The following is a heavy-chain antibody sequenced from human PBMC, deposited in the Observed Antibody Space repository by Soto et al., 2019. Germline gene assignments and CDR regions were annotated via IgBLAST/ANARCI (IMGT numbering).Heavy chain of an antibody. J-gene: IGHJ4*02. V-gene: IGHV4-31*03. CDR3: ARRDYGDNRYFDY. D-gene: IGHD4-17*01. Sequence: SETLSLTCTVSGGSISSGGYYLSWSRQHPGKGLEWIGYIYYSGSTYYNPSLKSRGTISVDTSKNQFSLKLSSVTAADTAVYYCARRDYGDNRYFDYWGQGTLVTVSS. CDR1: GGSISSGGYY. CDR2: IYYSGST.